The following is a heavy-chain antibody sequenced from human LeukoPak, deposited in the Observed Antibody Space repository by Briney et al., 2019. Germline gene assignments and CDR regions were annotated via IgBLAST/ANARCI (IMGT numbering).Heavy chain of an antibody. CDR1: GGSFSSYY. Sequence: SETLSLTCAVYGGSFSSYYWTWIRQPPGKGLEWIGEINHSGSTNYNPSLKSRVTISVDTSKNQFSLKLSSVTAADTAVYYCARGYDAFAASPPVAYWGQGTLVTVSS. CDR2: INHSGST. V-gene: IGHV4-34*01. D-gene: IGHD3-22*01. J-gene: IGHJ4*02. CDR3: ARGYDAFAASPPVAY.